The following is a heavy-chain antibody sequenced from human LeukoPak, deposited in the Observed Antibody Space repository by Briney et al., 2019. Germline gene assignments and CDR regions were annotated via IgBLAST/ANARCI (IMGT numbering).Heavy chain of an antibody. V-gene: IGHV4-59*01. CDR2: IYYSGST. D-gene: IGHD2-2*01. Sequence: SETLSLTCAVEGGSFSGYSWTWIRQSPGKGLEWIGYIYYSGSTNYNPSLKSRVTISVDTSKNQFSLKLSSVTAADTAVYYCARGHGYCSSTSCYLQRYFDLWGRGTLVTVSS. CDR1: GGSFSGYS. CDR3: ARGHGYCSSTSCYLQRYFDL. J-gene: IGHJ2*01.